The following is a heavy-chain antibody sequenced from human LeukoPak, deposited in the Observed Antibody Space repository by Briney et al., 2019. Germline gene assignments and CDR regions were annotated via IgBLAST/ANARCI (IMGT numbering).Heavy chain of an antibody. Sequence: SETLSLTCTVSGGSISSYYWSWIRQPPGKGLEWIGYIYYSGSTNYNPSLKSRVTISVDTSKNQFSLKLSSVTAADTAVYYCARLSRALRYFDWSIPYWGQGTLVTVSS. D-gene: IGHD3-9*01. CDR2: IYYSGST. CDR1: GGSISSYY. V-gene: IGHV4-59*08. CDR3: ARLSRALRYFDWSIPY. J-gene: IGHJ4*02.